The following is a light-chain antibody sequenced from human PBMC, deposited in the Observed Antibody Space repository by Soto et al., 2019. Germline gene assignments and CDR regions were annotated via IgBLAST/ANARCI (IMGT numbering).Light chain of an antibody. V-gene: IGKV3-11*01. CDR1: HSVSSY. CDR3: HQRSNWPPIT. Sequence: ENVVSLPACTLSLSTGERVTLSCRASHSVSSYLAWYQQKPGQAPRLLIYDASNRATGIPARFSGGGSGTDFTLTIDNLEPEDFAIYYCHQRSNWPPITFGQGTRLEI. CDR2: DAS. J-gene: IGKJ5*01.